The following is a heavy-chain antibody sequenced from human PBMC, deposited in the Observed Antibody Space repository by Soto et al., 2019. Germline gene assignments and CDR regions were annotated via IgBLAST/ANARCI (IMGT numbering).Heavy chain of an antibody. V-gene: IGHV1-69*13. Sequence: SVKGSCKASGGTFSSYAISWVRQAPGQGLEWMGGIIPIFGTANYAQKFQGRVTITADESTSTAYMELSSLRSEDTAVYYCARVRELLSYFDYWGQGTLVTVSS. J-gene: IGHJ4*02. D-gene: IGHD1-26*01. CDR2: IIPIFGTA. CDR3: ARVRELLSYFDY. CDR1: GGTFSSYA.